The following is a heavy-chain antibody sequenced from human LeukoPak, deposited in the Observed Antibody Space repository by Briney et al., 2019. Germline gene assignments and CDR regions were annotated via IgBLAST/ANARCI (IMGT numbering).Heavy chain of an antibody. J-gene: IGHJ4*02. CDR2: IYPGDSDT. CDR1: GYSFTSYW. Sequence: PGESLKISCKGSGYSFTSYWIGWVRQMPGKGLEWMGIIYPGDSDTRYSPSFQGQVTISADKSISTAYLQWSSLKASDTAMYYCARLTYYDFWSGYYPALDFDYWGQGTLVTVSS. D-gene: IGHD3-3*01. V-gene: IGHV5-51*01. CDR3: ARLTYYDFWSGYYPALDFDY.